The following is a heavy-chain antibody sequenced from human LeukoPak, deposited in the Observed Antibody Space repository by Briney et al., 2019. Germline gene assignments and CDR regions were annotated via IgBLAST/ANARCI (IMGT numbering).Heavy chain of an antibody. CDR3: ARGNWNYGY. Sequence: GGSLRLSCAASGFTFSSYGMHWVRQAPGKGLEWVAVISYDGSNKYYADSVKGRFTISRDNSKNTLYLQMNSLRAEDTAVYYCARGNWNYGYWGQGTLVTVSS. V-gene: IGHV3-30*03. CDR1: GFTFSSYG. D-gene: IGHD1-7*01. J-gene: IGHJ4*02. CDR2: ISYDGSNK.